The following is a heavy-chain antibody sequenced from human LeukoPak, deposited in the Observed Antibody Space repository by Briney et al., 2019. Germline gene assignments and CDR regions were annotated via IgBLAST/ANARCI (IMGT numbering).Heavy chain of an antibody. CDR1: GFTFNNYA. Sequence: GGSLRLSCVASGFTFNNYAMTWVRQAPGKGLEWVSAISGSGYSTYYADSVKGRFTISRDNSKNTLYLQMNSLRAEDTALYFCAQWCRYFDYWGQGTLVTVSS. D-gene: IGHD4/OR15-4a*01. J-gene: IGHJ4*02. CDR2: ISGSGYST. CDR3: AQWCRYFDY. V-gene: IGHV3-23*01.